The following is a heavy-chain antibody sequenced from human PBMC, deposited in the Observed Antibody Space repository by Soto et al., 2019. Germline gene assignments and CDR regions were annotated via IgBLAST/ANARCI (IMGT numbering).Heavy chain of an antibody. CDR2: INHSGSS. D-gene: IGHD6-19*01. CDR1: GGSFSGYY. CDR3: ARRVAEHVETFYY. Sequence: QVQLQQWGAGLLKPSETLSLTCAVYGGSFSGYYWSWIRQPPGKGLEWIGEINHSGSSYYNPSLKSPVTISVDTSKTQFSLKLSSVTAEDTAVYYCARRVAEHVETFYYWGPGTQVTVSP. J-gene: IGHJ4*02. V-gene: IGHV4-34*01.